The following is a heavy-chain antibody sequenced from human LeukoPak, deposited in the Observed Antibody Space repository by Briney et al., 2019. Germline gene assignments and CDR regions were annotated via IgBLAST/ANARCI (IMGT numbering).Heavy chain of an antibody. J-gene: IGHJ4*02. CDR3: ARGPAAGY. Sequence: ASVKVSCKASGYTFTGNYMHWVRQAPGQGLEWMGWINPNSGGTNYAQKFQDRVTVTRDTSISTAYMELSSLRSEDTAVYYCARGPAAGYWGQGTLVTVSS. CDR2: INPNSGGT. D-gene: IGHD6-13*01. CDR1: GYTFTGNY. V-gene: IGHV1-2*02.